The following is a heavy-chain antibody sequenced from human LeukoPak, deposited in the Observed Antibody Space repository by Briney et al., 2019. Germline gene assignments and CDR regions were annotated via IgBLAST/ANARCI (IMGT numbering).Heavy chain of an antibody. D-gene: IGHD4/OR15-4a*01. Sequence: GGSLRLSCAASGFTFSNYWMSWVRQAPGKGLEWVANMNLDGSEKYYVDSVKGRFTISRDNAQNSLFLQMNSLRAEDAAVYYCAAKRGDYWGQGTLVTVSS. CDR1: GFTFSNYW. CDR2: MNLDGSEK. V-gene: IGHV3-7*01. J-gene: IGHJ4*02. CDR3: AAKRGDY.